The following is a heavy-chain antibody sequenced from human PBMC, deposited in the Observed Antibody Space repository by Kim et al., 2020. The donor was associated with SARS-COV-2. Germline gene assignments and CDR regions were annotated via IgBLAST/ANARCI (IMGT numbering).Heavy chain of an antibody. CDR3: ARVGPMVGGIIVNYYAMGV. V-gene: IGHV3-30*03. CDR2: VSHDGSAP. J-gene: IGHJ6*02. D-gene: IGHD3-10*01. CDR1: GFTFSSYD. Sequence: GGSLRLSCVASGFTFSSYDIHWVRQPPGKGLEWVALVSHDGSAPSHADSVKGRFTVSRDNSKKTLYLQMNSLRHEDTALYYCARVGPMVGGIIVNYYAMGVWGQGTPVTVSS.